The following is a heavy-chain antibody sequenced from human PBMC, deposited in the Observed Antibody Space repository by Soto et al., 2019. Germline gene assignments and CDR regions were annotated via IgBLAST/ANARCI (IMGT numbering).Heavy chain of an antibody. V-gene: IGHV4-31*03. J-gene: IGHJ5*02. CDR3: VCGQVGATSWLDP. Sequence: PSETLSLTCTVSGASISSGGYYWSWIRQDPGKGLEWLGYIYDNGTTYYNPSLKSRVSISRDKSKNQFSLKMTSLTAADTAVYYCVCGQVGATSWLDPRGQGILVTVS. CDR2: IYDNGTT. CDR1: GASISSGGYY. D-gene: IGHD1-26*01.